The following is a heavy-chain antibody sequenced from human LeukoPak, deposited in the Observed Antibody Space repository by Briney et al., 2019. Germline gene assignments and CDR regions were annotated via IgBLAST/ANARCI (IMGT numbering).Heavy chain of an antibody. Sequence: SETLSLTCTVSGGSISSYYWSWIRQPPGKGLEWIGYIYYSGSTNYNPSLKSRVTISVDTSKNQVSLRLSSVTAADTAVYYCTRGNDWYLYWGQGTLVTVSS. CDR3: TRGNDWYLY. CDR2: IYYSGST. CDR1: GGSISSYY. J-gene: IGHJ4*02. V-gene: IGHV4-59*01. D-gene: IGHD3-9*01.